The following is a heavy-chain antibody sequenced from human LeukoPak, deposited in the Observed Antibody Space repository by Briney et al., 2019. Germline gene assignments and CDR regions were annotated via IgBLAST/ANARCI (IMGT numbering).Heavy chain of an antibody. CDR3: AREGYSGSLTFDY. J-gene: IGHJ4*02. CDR1: GFTFGDYA. CDR2: INWNGGST. D-gene: IGHD1-26*01. V-gene: IGHV3-20*04. Sequence: PGGSLRLSCTASGFTFGDYAMSWVRQAPGKGLEWVSGINWNGGSTGYADSVKGRFTISRDNAKNSLYLQMNSLRAEDTALYYYAREGYSGSLTFDYWGQGTLVTVSS.